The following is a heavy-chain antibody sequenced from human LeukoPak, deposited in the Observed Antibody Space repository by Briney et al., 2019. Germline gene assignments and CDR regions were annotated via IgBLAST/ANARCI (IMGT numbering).Heavy chain of an antibody. D-gene: IGHD3-9*01. Sequence: PSETLSLTCTVSSGSISNYYGSWIRQPPGKGLERIGEINHSGSTNYNPSLKSRVTISVDTSKNQFSLKLSSVTAADTAVYYCARHHVLRYFDWLPPYNWFDPWGQGTLVTVSS. CDR2: INHSGST. CDR3: ARHHVLRYFDWLPPYNWFDP. CDR1: SGSISNYY. J-gene: IGHJ5*02. V-gene: IGHV4-34*01.